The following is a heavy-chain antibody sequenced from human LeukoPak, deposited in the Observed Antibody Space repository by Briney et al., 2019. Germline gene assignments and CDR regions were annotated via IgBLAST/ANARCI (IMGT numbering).Heavy chain of an antibody. CDR2: INSNGDYT. CDR1: GFTFDDYG. J-gene: IGHJ6*03. CDR3: ARSYSSRSFYYMDV. D-gene: IGHD6-13*01. Sequence: GRSLRLSCAISGFTFDDYGMNWVRQAPGKGLEWGSGINSNGDYTHNADSLKGRFTISRDNAKNSLYLQMTSLRAEDTALYYCARSYSSRSFYYMDVWGKGTTVTVS. V-gene: IGHV3-20*04.